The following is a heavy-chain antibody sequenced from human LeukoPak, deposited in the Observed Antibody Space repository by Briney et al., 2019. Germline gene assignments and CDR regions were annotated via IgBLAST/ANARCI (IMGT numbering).Heavy chain of an antibody. CDR3: AAQPNYYDFWSGYRAYDAFDI. V-gene: IGHV4-59*01. D-gene: IGHD3-3*01. J-gene: IGHJ3*02. CDR1: GGSISSYY. Sequence: SETLSLTCTVSGGSISSYYWSLIRQPPGKGLEWIGYIYYSGSTNYNPSLKSRVTISVDTSKNQFSLKLSSVTAADTAVYYCAAQPNYYDFWSGYRAYDAFDIWGQGTMVTVSS. CDR2: IYYSGST.